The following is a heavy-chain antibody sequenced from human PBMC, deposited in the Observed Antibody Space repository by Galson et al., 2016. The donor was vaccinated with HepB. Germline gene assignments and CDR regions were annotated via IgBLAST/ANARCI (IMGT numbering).Heavy chain of an antibody. Sequence: SVKVSCKAFGYSFTSHYIYWVRQAPGQGLEWMGVVNPSGGSPSYAQKFQDRVNMTRDTSTSTVYMELSSLRSEDTAVYYCARVAYPHYDSWSCYYTDRFDYHAFDVWAQGTTVTVSS. J-gene: IGHJ6*02. V-gene: IGHV1-46*01. CDR2: VNPSGGSP. CDR3: ARVAYPHYDSWSCYYTDRFDYHAFDV. CDR1: GYSFTSHY. D-gene: IGHD3-3*01.